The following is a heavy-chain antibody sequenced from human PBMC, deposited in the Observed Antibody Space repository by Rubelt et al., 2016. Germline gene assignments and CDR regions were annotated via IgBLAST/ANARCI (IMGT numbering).Heavy chain of an antibody. CDR1: GGSFSSYY. CDR3: ARVNRYYFDY. Sequence: QVQLQQWGAGLLKPSETLSLTCGFYGGSFSSYYWIWIRQPPGKGLEWIGEINHSGGTGYNPSLKSRVTISVERSKSQFSLNLRSVIAADTAVYYCARVNRYYFDYWGQGTLVTVSS. CDR2: INHSGGT. V-gene: IGHV4-34*02. J-gene: IGHJ4*02.